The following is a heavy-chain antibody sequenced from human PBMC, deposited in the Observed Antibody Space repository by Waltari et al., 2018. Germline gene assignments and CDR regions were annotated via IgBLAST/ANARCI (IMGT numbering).Heavy chain of an antibody. CDR2: IYVGGTT. V-gene: IGHV4-4*07. CDR1: GDSVVSYY. J-gene: IGHJ5*02. CDR3: ARETRHGDWFDP. Sequence: QVQLHESGPGLVQPSETLSLACSVSGDSVVSYYWSWIRQSAGKGMEWIGRIYVGGTTNYNPALSGRVSMSVDMSKNQIFLKIMSVTAADTGVYYCARETRHGDWFDPWGQGTLVTVSS. D-gene: IGHD3-16*01.